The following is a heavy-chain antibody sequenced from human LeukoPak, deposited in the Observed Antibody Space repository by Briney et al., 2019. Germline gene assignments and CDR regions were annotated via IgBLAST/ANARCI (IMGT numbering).Heavy chain of an antibody. J-gene: IGHJ4*02. V-gene: IGHV3-23*01. CDR2: ISGSGGST. Sequence: GGSLRLSCAASGFTFSSYAMSWVRQAPGKGLEWVSAISGSGGSTYYADSVKGRFTISRDNSKNTLYLQMNSLRAEDTAVYYCARSLTPYYYDSNNFDYWGQGTLVTVSS. CDR1: GFTFSSYA. D-gene: IGHD3-22*01. CDR3: ARSLTPYYYDSNNFDY.